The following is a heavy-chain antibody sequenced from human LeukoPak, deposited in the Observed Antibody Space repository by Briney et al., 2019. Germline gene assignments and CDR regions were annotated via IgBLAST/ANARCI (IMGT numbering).Heavy chain of an antibody. J-gene: IGHJ4*02. Sequence: GGSLRLSCAVSGFTFTSYWMHWVRQAPGKGLVWVSHINSDGSSTSYADSVKGRFTISRDNAKNTLYLQMNSLRTEDTAVYYCARYTHSSGFDYWGQGTLVTVSS. CDR1: GFTFTSYW. V-gene: IGHV3-74*01. CDR3: ARYTHSSGFDY. CDR2: INSDGSST. D-gene: IGHD6-19*01.